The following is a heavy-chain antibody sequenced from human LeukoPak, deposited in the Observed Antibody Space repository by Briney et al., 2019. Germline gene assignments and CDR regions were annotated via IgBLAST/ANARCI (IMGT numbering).Heavy chain of an antibody. CDR3: ARGLGMRKLAGDRFGY. CDR1: GYTFTSYD. CDR2: MNPNSGNT. Sequence: GASVKVSCKASGYTFTSYDINWVRQATGQGLEWMGWMNPNSGNTGYAQKFQGRVTMTRNTSISIAYMELSSLRSEDTAVYYCARGLGMRKLAGDRFGYWGQGTLVTVSS. V-gene: IGHV1-8*01. D-gene: IGHD6-19*01. J-gene: IGHJ4*02.